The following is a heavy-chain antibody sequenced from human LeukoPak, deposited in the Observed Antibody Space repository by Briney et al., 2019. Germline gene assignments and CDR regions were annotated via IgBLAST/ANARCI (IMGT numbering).Heavy chain of an antibody. V-gene: IGHV3-21*01. CDR3: ARDLSGVTGYTYGRGIDY. Sequence: PGGSLRLSCAASGFTFSYYAMNWVRQAPGKGLEWVSSISTRSTYIYYADSLKGRFTISRDNAENSLYLQMNSLRAEDTAVYYCARDLSGVTGYTYGRGIDYWGQGTLVTVSS. CDR1: GFTFSYYA. J-gene: IGHJ4*02. CDR2: ISTRSTYI. D-gene: IGHD5-18*01.